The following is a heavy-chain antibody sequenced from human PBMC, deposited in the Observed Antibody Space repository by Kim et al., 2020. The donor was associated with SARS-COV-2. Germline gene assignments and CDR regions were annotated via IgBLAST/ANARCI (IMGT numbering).Heavy chain of an antibody. V-gene: IGHV6-1*01. J-gene: IGHJ5*02. CDR3: ARLYDFWSGYYVTNNWFDP. CDR2: TYYRSKWYN. D-gene: IGHD3-3*01. Sequence: SQTLSLTCAISGDSVSSNSAAWNWIRQSPSRGLEWLGRTYYRSKWYNDYAVSVKSRITINPDTSKNQFSLQLNSVTPEDTAVYYCARLYDFWSGYYVTNNWFDPWGQGTLVTVSS. CDR1: GDSVSSNSAA.